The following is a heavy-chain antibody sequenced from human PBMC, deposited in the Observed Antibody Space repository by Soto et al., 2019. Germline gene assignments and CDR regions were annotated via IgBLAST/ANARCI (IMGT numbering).Heavy chain of an antibody. V-gene: IGHV4-34*01. J-gene: IGHJ4*02. CDR1: GGSFSGYD. CDR2: INHSGST. Sequence: QVQLQQWGAGLLKPSETLSLTCAVYGGSFSGYDWTWIRQPPGTGLEWIGEINHSGSTNYNQSLKSRVTISADTSKNQFSLKLTAVTDADTAVYYCARDKITGLFDYWGQRTLVTVSS. D-gene: IGHD1-1*01. CDR3: ARDKITGLFDY.